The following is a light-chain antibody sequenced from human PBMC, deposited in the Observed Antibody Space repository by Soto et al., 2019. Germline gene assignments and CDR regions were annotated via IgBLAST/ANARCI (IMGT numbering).Light chain of an antibody. CDR1: QSVRSY. CDR2: DTS. V-gene: IGKV3-11*01. CDR3: QQRSNWPLVT. J-gene: IGKJ3*01. Sequence: EIVLTQSPATLSLSPGERATLSCRASQSVRSYLAWYQQKPGQPPRLLIHDTSIRATGIPARFSGSGYGTDFTLTISSLDPEDFAVYYCQQRSNWPLVTFGPGTRVDIK.